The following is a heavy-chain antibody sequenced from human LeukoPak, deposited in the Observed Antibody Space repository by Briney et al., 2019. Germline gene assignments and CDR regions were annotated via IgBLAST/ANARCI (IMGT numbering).Heavy chain of an antibody. CDR2: IYTSGST. CDR3: ARYGPATTTNGFEI. J-gene: IGHJ3*02. V-gene: IGHV4-4*07. Sequence: PSETLSLTCTVSGGSISSYYWSWIRQPAGKGLEWIGRIYTSGSTNYNPSLKSRVTMSVDTSKNQFSMKLSSVTAADTAVYYCARYGPATTTNGFEIWGQGTMVTVSS. CDR1: GGSISSYY. D-gene: IGHD1-26*01.